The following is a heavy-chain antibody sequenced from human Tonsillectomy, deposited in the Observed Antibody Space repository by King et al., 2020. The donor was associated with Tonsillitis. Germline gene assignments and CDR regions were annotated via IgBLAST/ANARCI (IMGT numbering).Heavy chain of an antibody. CDR2: IKQDGSEK. J-gene: IGHJ4*02. D-gene: IGHD3-10*01. CDR3: ARDKFGELPKN. V-gene: IGHV3-7*01. Sequence: QLVQSGGGLVQPGGSLRLSCAASGFTFSSYWMSWVRQAPGKGLEWVANIKQDGSEKYYVDSVQGRFTISRDNAKNSLYLQMNSLRAEDTAVYYCARDKFGELPKNWGQGTLVTVSS. CDR1: GFTFSSYW.